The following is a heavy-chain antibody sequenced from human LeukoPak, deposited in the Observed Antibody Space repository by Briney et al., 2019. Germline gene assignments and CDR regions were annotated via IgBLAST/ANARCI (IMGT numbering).Heavy chain of an antibody. Sequence: GGSLRLSCAASGFTFSSYAMSWVRQAPGKGLEWVSATSGSGGSTYYADSVKGRFTISRDNSKNTLYLQMNSLRAEDTAVYYCAKSLGPPPADGFDSSGYLDYWGQGTLVTVSS. V-gene: IGHV3-23*01. CDR2: TSGSGGST. CDR3: AKSLGPPPADGFDSSGYLDY. J-gene: IGHJ4*02. D-gene: IGHD3-22*01. CDR1: GFTFSSYA.